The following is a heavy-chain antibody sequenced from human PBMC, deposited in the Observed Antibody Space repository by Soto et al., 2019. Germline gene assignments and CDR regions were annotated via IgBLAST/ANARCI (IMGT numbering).Heavy chain of an antibody. CDR1: GGTFSSYA. CDR3: ACGGYDSTDYGMDV. Sequence: QVQLVQSGAEVKKPGSSVKVSCKASGGTFSSYAMSWVRQAPGQGLEWMGGIIPIFGTANYAQKIQGRVPITAHECPRTAYMELSSLRSEDTAVYYCACGGYDSTDYGMDVWGQGTTVTVSS. V-gene: IGHV1-69*01. D-gene: IGHD2-21*01. CDR2: IIPIFGTA. J-gene: IGHJ6*02.